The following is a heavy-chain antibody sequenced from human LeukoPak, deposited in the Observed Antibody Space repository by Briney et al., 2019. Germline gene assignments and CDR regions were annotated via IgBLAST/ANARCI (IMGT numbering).Heavy chain of an antibody. CDR2: IYYSGST. Sequence: SETLSLTCTVSGGSISSYYWSWIRQPPGKGLEWIGYIYYSGSTNYNPSLKSRVTISVDTSKNQSSLKLSSVTAADTAVYYCARDSSSWYYFDYWGQGTLVTVSS. CDR3: ARDSSSWYYFDY. D-gene: IGHD6-13*01. CDR1: GGSISSYY. V-gene: IGHV4-59*01. J-gene: IGHJ4*02.